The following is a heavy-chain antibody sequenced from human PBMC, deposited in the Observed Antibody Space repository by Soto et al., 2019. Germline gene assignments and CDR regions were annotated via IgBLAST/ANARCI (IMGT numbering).Heavy chain of an antibody. CDR2: ISAYNGNT. Sequence: QVQLVQSATEVKKPGASVRVSCKASGYTFNRYGITWVRQAPGQGLEWMGWISAYNGNTNYAQKFQDRVTMTTDTSTNTGYMELSSLRSNDTAVYYCARAHPRIAASDDAFDIWGQGTMVTVTS. CDR3: ARAHPRIAASDDAFDI. D-gene: IGHD6-13*01. V-gene: IGHV1-18*04. J-gene: IGHJ3*02. CDR1: GYTFNRYG.